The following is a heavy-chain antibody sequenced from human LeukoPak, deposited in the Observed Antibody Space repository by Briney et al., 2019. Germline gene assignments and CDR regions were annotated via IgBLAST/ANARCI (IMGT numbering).Heavy chain of an antibody. CDR1: GFTFSSYS. CDR3: ARDGDLLTLYYFHY. D-gene: IGHD2-15*01. J-gene: IGHJ4*02. Sequence: GGSLRLSCAASGFTFSSYSMNWVRQAPGKGLEWASSISRSSDYIYYADSVKGRFTISRDNAKNSLYLQMNSLRAEDTAVYYCARDGDLLTLYYFHYWGQGTLVTVSS. CDR2: ISRSSDYI. V-gene: IGHV3-21*01.